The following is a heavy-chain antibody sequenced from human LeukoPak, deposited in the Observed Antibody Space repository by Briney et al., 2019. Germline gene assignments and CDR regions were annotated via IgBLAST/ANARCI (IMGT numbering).Heavy chain of an antibody. J-gene: IGHJ5*02. CDR3: ARHEYSGSYYGLSWFDP. V-gene: IGHV4-39*01. D-gene: IGHD1-26*01. Sequence: SETLSLTCTVSGGSISSSGYYWGWIRQPPGKGLEWIASIYYSGSTYYNPSLKSRVTISVDTSKNQPSLKLSSLTAADTAVYYCARHEYSGSYYGLSWFDPWGQGTLVTVSS. CDR2: IYYSGST. CDR1: GGSISSSGYY.